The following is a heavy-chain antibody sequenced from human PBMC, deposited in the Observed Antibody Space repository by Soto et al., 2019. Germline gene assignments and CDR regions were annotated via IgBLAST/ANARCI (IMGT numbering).Heavy chain of an antibody. Sequence: QVQLVQSGAVEKKPGASVKVSCKTSGYTFTTYGMHWVRQAPGQRPEWLGWINAGSGKTKYSQRFQGRVSITRDTSASPVYVDLSSLRSEDTAVYYCTVTTKTSYFDYWGQGTLVIVSS. J-gene: IGHJ4*02. D-gene: IGHD4-17*01. V-gene: IGHV1-3*05. CDR2: INAGSGKT. CDR3: TVTTKTSYFDY. CDR1: GYTFTTYG.